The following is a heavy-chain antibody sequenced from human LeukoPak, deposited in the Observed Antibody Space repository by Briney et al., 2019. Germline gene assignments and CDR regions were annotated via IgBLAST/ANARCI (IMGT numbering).Heavy chain of an antibody. D-gene: IGHD3-9*01. CDR2: ISSSGSTI. J-gene: IGHJ6*03. V-gene: IGHV3-48*03. CDR1: GFTFSSYE. Sequence: GGSLRLSCAASGFTFSSYEMNWVRQAPGKGLEWVSYISSSGSTIYYADSVKGRFTISRDNAKNSLYLQMNSLRAEDTAVYYCARVDYDILTGYYRGKDYYYYYYMDVWGKGTTVTISS. CDR3: ARVDYDILTGYYRGKDYYYYYYMDV.